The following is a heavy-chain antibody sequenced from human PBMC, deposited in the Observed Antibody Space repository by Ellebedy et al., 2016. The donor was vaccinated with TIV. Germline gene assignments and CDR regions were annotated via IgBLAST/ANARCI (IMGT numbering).Heavy chain of an antibody. Sequence: GGSLRLXCAASGFTFSSYSMSWVRQAPGKGLEWVSYISSSSSTIYYADSVKGRFTISRDNAKNSLYLQMNSLRDEDTAVYYCARVPGSFSLNWFDPWGQGTLVTVSS. D-gene: IGHD3-10*01. CDR3: ARVPGSFSLNWFDP. CDR2: ISSSSSTI. V-gene: IGHV3-48*02. CDR1: GFTFSSYS. J-gene: IGHJ5*02.